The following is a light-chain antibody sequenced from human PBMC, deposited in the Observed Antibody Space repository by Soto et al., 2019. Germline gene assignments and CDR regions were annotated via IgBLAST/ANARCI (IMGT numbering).Light chain of an antibody. CDR3: SLYTSSSTVV. V-gene: IGLV2-18*01. CDR1: SSDVGSYNR. J-gene: IGLJ2*01. CDR2: EVS. Sequence: QSVLTQPPSVSGSPGQSVTISCTGTSSDVGSYNRVSWYQQPPGTAPKLIIYEVSNRPSGVPDRFSGSKSGNTASLTISGLQAEDEADYYCSLYTSSSTVVFGGGTKVTVL.